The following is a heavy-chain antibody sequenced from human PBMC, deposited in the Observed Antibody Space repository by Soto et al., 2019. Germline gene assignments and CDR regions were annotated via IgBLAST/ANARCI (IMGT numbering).Heavy chain of an antibody. Sequence: EVQLVESGGGLVQPGRSLRLSCAASGFTFDDYAMHWVRQAPGKGLEWVSGVSWNSGSIGYADSVKGRFTISRDNAKNSRYLQMNSLRAEDTALYYCAKERAMQLGYYGMDVCGQGTTVTVSS. CDR2: VSWNSGSI. D-gene: IGHD6-6*01. CDR1: GFTFDDYA. J-gene: IGHJ6*02. V-gene: IGHV3-9*01. CDR3: AKERAMQLGYYGMDV.